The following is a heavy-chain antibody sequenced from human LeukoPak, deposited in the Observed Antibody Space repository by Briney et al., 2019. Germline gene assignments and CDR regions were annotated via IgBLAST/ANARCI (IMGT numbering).Heavy chain of an antibody. D-gene: IGHD1-1*01. CDR3: ARAYNWNALDY. CDR1: GGSVSSGSYC. J-gene: IGHJ4*02. CDR2: IYYTGST. V-gene: IGHV4-61*01. Sequence: SETLSLTWSVSGGSVSSGSYCWSCIRQPPGKGLEWIGCIYYTGSTNYNPSLKSRVTISVDTSKNQFSLNLSSVTAADTAVYYCARAYNWNALDYWGQGSQVTVSS.